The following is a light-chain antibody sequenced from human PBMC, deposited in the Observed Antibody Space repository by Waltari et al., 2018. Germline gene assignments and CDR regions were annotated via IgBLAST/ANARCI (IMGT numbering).Light chain of an antibody. Sequence: QSVLTQPPSVSGAPGQRVTISCTGSSSNSGAAYAVHWYQQLPGTAPKLLIYGNSNRPSGVPDRFSGSKSGTSASLAITGLQAEDEADYYCQSYDSSLSGVVFGGGTKLTVL. CDR3: QSYDSSLSGVV. V-gene: IGLV1-40*01. CDR2: GNS. J-gene: IGLJ2*01. CDR1: SSNSGAAYA.